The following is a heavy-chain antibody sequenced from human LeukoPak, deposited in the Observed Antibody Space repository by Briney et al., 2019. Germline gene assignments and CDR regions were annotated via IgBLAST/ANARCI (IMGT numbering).Heavy chain of an antibody. CDR3: ASLDYDSHLVDY. V-gene: IGHV4-59*01. J-gene: IGHJ4*02. CDR2: IYYSGST. Sequence: SETLSLTCTVSGGSISSYYWSWIRRPPGKGLEWIGYIYYSGSTNYNPSLKSRVTISVDTSKNQFSLKLSSVTAADTAVYYCASLDYDSHLVDYWGQGTLVTVSS. D-gene: IGHD3-3*01. CDR1: GGSISSYY.